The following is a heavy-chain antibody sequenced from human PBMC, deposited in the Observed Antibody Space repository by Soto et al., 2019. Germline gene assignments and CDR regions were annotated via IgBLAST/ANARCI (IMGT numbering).Heavy chain of an antibody. V-gene: IGHV3-48*01. CDR3: ARLYCSGGSCYSGDAFDI. CDR2: ISSSNRTI. CDR1: GFTFSSYS. J-gene: IGHJ3*02. D-gene: IGHD2-15*01. Sequence: PGVSLRLSCAASGFTFSSYSMNWVRQAPGKGLERVSHISSSNRTIYYADSVKGRFTISRDNAKNSLYLQMNSLRAGDTAVYYCARLYCSGGSCYSGDAFDIWGQGT.